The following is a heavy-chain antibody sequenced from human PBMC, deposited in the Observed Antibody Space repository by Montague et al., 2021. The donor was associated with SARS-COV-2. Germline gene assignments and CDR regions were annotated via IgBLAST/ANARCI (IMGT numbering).Heavy chain of an antibody. Sequence: SLRLSCAASGFTFDDYAMHWVRQAPGKGLEWVCVINWDGCSTYYVDSVKGRFTISRDNSKKSLYLQMNSLRAEDTALYYCAKGSATVTTLDAFDIWGQGTMVTVSS. V-gene: IGHV3-43D*03. D-gene: IGHD4-17*01. CDR3: AKGSATVTTLDAFDI. J-gene: IGHJ3*02. CDR2: INWDGCST. CDR1: GFTFDDYA.